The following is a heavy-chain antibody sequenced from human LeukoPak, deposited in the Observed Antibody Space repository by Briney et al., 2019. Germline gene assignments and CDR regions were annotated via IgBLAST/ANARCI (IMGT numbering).Heavy chain of an antibody. CDR2: IWYDGSNE. CDR3: AKDPPGRGYHEKNFDY. Sequence: GGSLRLSCVASGFTFSNYGMHWVRQAPGKGLEWVAVIWYDGSNEYYADSVKGRFTISRDTSKNTLYLQMNCLRAEDTAVYYCAKDPPGRGYHEKNFDYWGQGTLVTVSS. D-gene: IGHD3-22*01. V-gene: IGHV3-33*06. J-gene: IGHJ4*02. CDR1: GFTFSNYG.